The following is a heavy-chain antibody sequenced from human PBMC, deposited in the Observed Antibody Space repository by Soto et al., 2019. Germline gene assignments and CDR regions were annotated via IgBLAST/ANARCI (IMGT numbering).Heavy chain of an antibody. CDR1: GGSISNSDCF. V-gene: IGHV4-39*01. CDR3: ASHLESTTYFDY. CDR2: ISHTGSP. J-gene: IGHJ4*02. Sequence: LQLQESGPGLVKPSETLALTCTVSGGSISNSDCFWAWMRQPPGKGLEWVDTISHTGSPRYNPSLKSRVTISVDTSKNQFSLRLPSVTAADTAVFYCASHLESTTYFDYWGRGTLVTVSS. D-gene: IGHD1-1*01.